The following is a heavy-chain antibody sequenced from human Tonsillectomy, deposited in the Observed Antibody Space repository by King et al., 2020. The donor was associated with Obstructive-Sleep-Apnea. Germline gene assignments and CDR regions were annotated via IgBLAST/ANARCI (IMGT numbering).Heavy chain of an antibody. CDR2: INHSGST. Sequence: VQLQQWGAGLLKPSETLSLTCAVYGGSFSGYYWSWIRQPPGKGLEWIGEINHSGSTNYNPSLKSRFTISVDTSKNQFSLKLSSVTAADTAVYYCARMRQYQLIFSLYNWFDPWGQGTLVTVSS. D-gene: IGHD2-2*01. CDR3: ARMRQYQLIFSLYNWFDP. V-gene: IGHV4-34*01. CDR1: GGSFSGYY. J-gene: IGHJ5*02.